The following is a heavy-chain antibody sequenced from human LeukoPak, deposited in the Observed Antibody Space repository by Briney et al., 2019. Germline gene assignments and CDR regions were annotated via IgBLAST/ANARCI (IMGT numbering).Heavy chain of an antibody. V-gene: IGHV4-34*01. CDR3: ARKLRYSRNFDY. Sequence: SETLSLTCAVYGGSFSGYYWSWVRQPPGKGLEWLGEINHSGSTNYNPSLKSRVTISVDTSKNQFSLKLSSVTAADTAVYYCARKLRYSRNFDYWGQGTLVTVSS. CDR1: GGSFSGYY. CDR2: INHSGST. J-gene: IGHJ4*02. D-gene: IGHD3-9*01.